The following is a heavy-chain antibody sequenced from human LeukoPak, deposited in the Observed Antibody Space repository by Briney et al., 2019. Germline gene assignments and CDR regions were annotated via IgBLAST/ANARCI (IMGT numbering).Heavy chain of an antibody. CDR1: GFTFSTYA. CDR2: VGLSSDRT. V-gene: IGHV3-23*01. Sequence: GGSLRLSCAASGFTFSTYAMSWGRQAPGKGLEWVSSVGLSSDRTYYADSVRGRFTVSRDNSKNTVYLQMNSLRADDTALYHCARDSGSYLQPTDFWGHGTLVTVSS. J-gene: IGHJ4*01. D-gene: IGHD1-26*01. CDR3: ARDSGSYLQPTDF.